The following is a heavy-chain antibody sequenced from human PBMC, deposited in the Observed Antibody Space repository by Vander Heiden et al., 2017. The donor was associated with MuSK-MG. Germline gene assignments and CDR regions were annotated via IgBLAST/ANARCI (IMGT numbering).Heavy chain of an antibody. Sequence: QVQLVESGGGVVQPGRSLRLSCAASGFPFSSYGMHWVRQAPGKGLEWVAVIWYDGSNKYYADSWKGRFTISRDNSKNTRYLQMNRLRAEETAVYYCARNDVWSGYYKAFDYWGQGTMVTVSS. V-gene: IGHV3-33*01. J-gene: IGHJ4*02. CDR1: GFPFSSYG. CDR3: ARNDVWSGYYKAFDY. D-gene: IGHD3-3*01. CDR2: IWYDGSNK.